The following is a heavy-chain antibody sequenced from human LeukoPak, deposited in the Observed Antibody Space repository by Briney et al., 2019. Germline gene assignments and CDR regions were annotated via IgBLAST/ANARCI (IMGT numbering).Heavy chain of an antibody. J-gene: IGHJ3*02. D-gene: IGHD4-23*01. V-gene: IGHV3-9*01. CDR1: GFTFDDYA. Sequence: GGSLRLSCAASGFTFDDYAMHWVRQAPGKGLEWVSGISWNSGSIGYADSVKGRFTISRDNSKNTLYLQMNSLRAEDTAVYYCAKDFYGGSSGAFDIWGQGTMVTVSS. CDR2: ISWNSGSI. CDR3: AKDFYGGSSGAFDI.